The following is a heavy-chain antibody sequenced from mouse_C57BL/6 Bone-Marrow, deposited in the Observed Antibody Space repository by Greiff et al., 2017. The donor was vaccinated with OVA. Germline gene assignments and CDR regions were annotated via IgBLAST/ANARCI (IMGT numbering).Heavy chain of an antibody. J-gene: IGHJ1*03. V-gene: IGHV1-64*01. CDR1: GYTFTSYW. CDR2: IHPNSGST. Sequence: QVQLQQPGAELVKPGASVKLSCKASGYTFTSYWMHWVKQRPGQGLEWIGMIHPNSGSTNYNEKFKSKATLTVDKSSSTAYMQLSSLTSEDSAVDYCALYGSYWYFDVWGTGTTVTVSS. CDR3: ALYGSYWYFDV. D-gene: IGHD1-1*01.